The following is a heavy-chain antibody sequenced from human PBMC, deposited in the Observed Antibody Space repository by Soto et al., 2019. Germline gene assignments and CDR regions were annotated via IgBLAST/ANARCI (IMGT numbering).Heavy chain of an antibody. V-gene: IGHV5-10-1*04. D-gene: IGHD6-19*01. J-gene: IGHJ6*02. Sequence: GASLKISCEGSGYSLTTHWINWVRQMPGKGLEWVGRIDPSQSYFNYNPSFQGQVTISADKSISTAYLQWSSLKASDTAMYYCARRGAVAGDYYYGMDVWGQGTTVTVSS. CDR1: GYSLTTHW. CDR3: ARRGAVAGDYYYGMDV. CDR2: IDPSQSYF.